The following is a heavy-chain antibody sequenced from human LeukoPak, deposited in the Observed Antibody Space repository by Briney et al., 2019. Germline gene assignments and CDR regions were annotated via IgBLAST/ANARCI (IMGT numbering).Heavy chain of an antibody. D-gene: IGHD1-14*01. CDR3: ITDLG. J-gene: IGHJ4*02. CDR1: GFTFTSYW. CDR2: VDHGGGGT. Sequence: GGSLTLSCATSGFTFTSYWMHWARQVAGKGLVWLARVDHGGGGTNYADSVKGRFTISRDNAKSTVYLQMNSLRVEDTAVYYCITDLGWGQGTLVTVSS. V-gene: IGHV3-74*01.